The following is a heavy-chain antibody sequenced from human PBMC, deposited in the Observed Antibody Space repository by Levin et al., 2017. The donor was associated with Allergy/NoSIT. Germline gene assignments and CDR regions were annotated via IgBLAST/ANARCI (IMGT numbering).Heavy chain of an antibody. CDR1: GFTFSSYA. CDR2: ISGSGGST. D-gene: IGHD3-22*01. Sequence: GGSLRLSCAASGFTFSSYAMSWVRQAPGKGLEWVSAISGSGGSTYYADSVKGRFTISRDNSKNTLYLQMNSLRAEDTAVYYCAKDLYYYDSSGGPKIDYWGQGTLVTVSS. V-gene: IGHV3-23*01. J-gene: IGHJ4*02. CDR3: AKDLYYYDSSGGPKIDY.